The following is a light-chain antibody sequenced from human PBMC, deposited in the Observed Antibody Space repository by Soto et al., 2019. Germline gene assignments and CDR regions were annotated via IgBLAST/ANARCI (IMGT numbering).Light chain of an antibody. J-gene: IGKJ2*01. CDR1: QSISTF. CDR2: SAS. V-gene: IGKV1-39*01. CDR3: QQSFSTPRT. Sequence: DIQMTQSPSSLSASEGDTVTVTCRASQSISTFLHWYQHIPGKAPKLLIYSASSLQSGVSSRFSGNGAGTHFTLTISGLQPEDFATYYCQQSFSTPRTFGQGTNLDVK.